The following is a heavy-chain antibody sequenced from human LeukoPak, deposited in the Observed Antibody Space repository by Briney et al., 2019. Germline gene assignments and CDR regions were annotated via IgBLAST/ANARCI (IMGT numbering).Heavy chain of an antibody. CDR1: GFTFSNAW. CDR3: ARDQYGDYTFDY. V-gene: IGHV3-48*02. CDR2: IGSSNSTI. J-gene: IGHJ4*02. D-gene: IGHD4-17*01. Sequence: GGSLRLSCVASGFTFSNAWISWVRQAPGKRLEWVSNIGSSNSTIYYADSMKGRFTISRDNAKNSLYPQMNSLRDEDTAVYYSARDQYGDYTFDYWGQGTLVTVSS.